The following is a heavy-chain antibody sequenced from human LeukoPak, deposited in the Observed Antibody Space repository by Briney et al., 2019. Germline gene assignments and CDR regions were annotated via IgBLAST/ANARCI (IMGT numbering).Heavy chain of an antibody. D-gene: IGHD3-3*01. CDR3: ARVGAEWLPMGYYYYYMDV. J-gene: IGHJ6*03. CDR2: ISSSGSTI. Sequence: GGSLRLSCAASVFTFSDYYMSWIRQAPGKGLEWVSYISSSGSTIYYADSVKGRFTISRDNAKNSLYLQMNSLRAEDTAVYYCARVGAEWLPMGYYYYYMDVWGKGTTVTVSS. V-gene: IGHV3-11*04. CDR1: VFTFSDYY.